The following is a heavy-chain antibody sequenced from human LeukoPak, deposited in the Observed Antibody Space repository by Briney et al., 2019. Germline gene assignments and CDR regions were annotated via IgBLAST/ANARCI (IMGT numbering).Heavy chain of an antibody. CDR3: ARLYYGDYSPYYFDY. J-gene: IGHJ4*02. D-gene: IGHD4-17*01. Sequence: SETLSLTCSVSGYSITSYYWSRIRQPPGKGLEWIGYLYYTGSTKYNPSLDSRVTISVDTSKNQFSLKLSSVTAADTAVYYCARLYYGDYSPYYFDYWGQGTLVTVSS. V-gene: IGHV4-59*01. CDR2: LYYTGST. CDR1: GYSITSYY.